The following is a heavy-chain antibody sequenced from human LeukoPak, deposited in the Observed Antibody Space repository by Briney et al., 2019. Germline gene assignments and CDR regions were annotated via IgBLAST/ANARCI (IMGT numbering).Heavy chain of an antibody. CDR2: IYYSGST. J-gene: IGHJ3*02. Sequence: TSETLSLTCTVSGGSISSSSYYWGWIRQPPGKGLEWIGSIYYSGSTYYNPSLKSRVTISVGTSKNQFSLRLSSVTAADTAVYYCARRWYYYDARAFDIWGQGTMVTVSS. V-gene: IGHV4-39*01. CDR1: GGSISSSSYY. D-gene: IGHD3-22*01. CDR3: ARRWYYYDARAFDI.